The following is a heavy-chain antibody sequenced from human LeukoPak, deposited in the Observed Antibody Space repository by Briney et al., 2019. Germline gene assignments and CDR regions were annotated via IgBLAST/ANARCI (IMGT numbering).Heavy chain of an antibody. CDR2: ISGSGGST. CDR1: GFTFSSYA. J-gene: IGHJ4*02. D-gene: IGHD6-13*01. Sequence: GGSLRLSCAASGFTFSSYAMSWVRQAPGKGLEWVSSISGSGGSTYYAHSVKGRFTISRDNSKNMLYLQMNSLRAEGTAVYYCAGGRRHLVHGPLDYWGQGTLVTVSS. V-gene: IGHV3-23*01. CDR3: AGGRRHLVHGPLDY.